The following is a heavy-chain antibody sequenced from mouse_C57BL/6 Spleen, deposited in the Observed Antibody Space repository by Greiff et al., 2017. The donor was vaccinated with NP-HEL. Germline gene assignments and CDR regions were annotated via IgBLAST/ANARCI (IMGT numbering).Heavy chain of an antibody. Sequence: EVKLMESGGGLVKPGGSLKLSCAASGFTFSDYGMHWVRQAPERGLEWVAYISSGSSTIYYADTVKGRFTISRDNAKNTLFLQMTSLRSEDTAMYYCARQLRRWYFDVWGTGTTVTVSS. CDR1: GFTFSDYG. D-gene: IGHD1-1*01. CDR3: ARQLRRWYFDV. V-gene: IGHV5-17*01. CDR2: ISSGSSTI. J-gene: IGHJ1*03.